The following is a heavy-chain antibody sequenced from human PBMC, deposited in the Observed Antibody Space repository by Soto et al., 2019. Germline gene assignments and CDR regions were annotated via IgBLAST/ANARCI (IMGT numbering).Heavy chain of an antibody. J-gene: IGHJ2*01. CDR1: GLTVRTNY. CDR3: ARDRYDYIWGTYRSNWHFDL. D-gene: IGHD3-16*02. CDR2: IYSGGTT. Sequence: PGGSLRLSCAASGLTVRTNYMRCVRQAQGKGLEWVSVIYSGGTTYYADSVKGRFTLSRHNSNNTIYLQMNSLRPEDTAVYYCARDRYDYIWGTYRSNWHFDLWGRGTLVTVSS. V-gene: IGHV3-53*04.